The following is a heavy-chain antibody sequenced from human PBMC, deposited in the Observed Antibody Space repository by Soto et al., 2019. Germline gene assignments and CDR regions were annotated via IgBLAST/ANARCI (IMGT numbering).Heavy chain of an antibody. CDR2: IIPFIGTA. V-gene: IGHV1-69*18. CDR3: ARVVMTTVPVSYYYGMDV. D-gene: IGHD4-4*01. CDR1: GGTFSSYA. J-gene: IGHJ6*02. Sequence: QVQLVQSGAEVKKPGSSVTVSCKASGGTFSSYAISWVRQAPGQGLEWMGRIIPFIGTANYAQKFQGRVTFTADESTSTAYMELTSLRSEDTAVYYCARVVMTTVPVSYYYGMDVWGQGTTVTVSS.